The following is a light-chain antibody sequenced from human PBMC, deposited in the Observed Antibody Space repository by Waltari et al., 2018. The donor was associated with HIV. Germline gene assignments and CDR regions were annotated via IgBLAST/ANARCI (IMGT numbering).Light chain of an antibody. CDR2: AAS. J-gene: IGKJ4*01. Sequence: AIRMTQSPSSFSASTGDRVTITCRASQGISSYLAWYQQKPGKAPKLLINAASTLQSGVPSRFSGSGSGTDFTLTISCLQSEDFATYYCQQYYSYPPLTFGGGTKVEIK. V-gene: IGKV1-8*01. CDR3: QQYYSYPPLT. CDR1: QGISSY.